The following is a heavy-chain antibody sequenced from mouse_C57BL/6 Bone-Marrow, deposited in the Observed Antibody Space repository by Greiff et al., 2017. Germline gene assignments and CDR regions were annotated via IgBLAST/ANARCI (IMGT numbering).Heavy chain of an antibody. Sequence: EVKVVESGAELVRPGASVKLSCTASGFNIKDDYMHWVKQRPEQGLEWIGWIDPENGDTEYASKFQGKATITADTSSNTAYLQLSSLTSEDTAVYYCTSITTVAYYAMDYWGQGTSVTVSS. CDR1: GFNIKDDY. V-gene: IGHV14-4*01. CDR2: IDPENGDT. CDR3: TSITTVAYYAMDY. J-gene: IGHJ4*01. D-gene: IGHD1-1*01.